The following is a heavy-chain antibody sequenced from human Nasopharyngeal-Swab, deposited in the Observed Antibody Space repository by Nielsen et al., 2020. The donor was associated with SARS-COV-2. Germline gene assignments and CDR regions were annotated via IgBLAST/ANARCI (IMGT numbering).Heavy chain of an antibody. V-gene: IGHV5-51*01. CDR3: ARHVVRGYDPNYYYYYMDV. Sequence: GGSLRLSCKGSGYSFTSYWIGWVRQMPGKGLEWMGIIYPGDSDTRYSPSFQGQVTISADKSISTAYLQWSSLKASDTAMYYCARHVVRGYDPNYYYYYMDVWGKGTTVTVS. CDR1: GYSFTSYW. D-gene: IGHD5-12*01. CDR2: IYPGDSDT. J-gene: IGHJ6*03.